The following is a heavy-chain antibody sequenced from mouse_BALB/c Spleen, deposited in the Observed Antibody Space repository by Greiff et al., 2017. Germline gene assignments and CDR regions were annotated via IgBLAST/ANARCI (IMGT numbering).Heavy chain of an antibody. CDR3: ARGVYYAMDY. Sequence: VQLQQSGAELVKPGASVKLSCTASGFNIKDTYMHWVKQRPEQGLEWIGRIDPANGNTKYDPKFQGKATITADSSSNTAYLQLSSLTSEDTAVYYCARGVYYAMDYWGQGTSVTVSS. CDR1: GFNIKDTY. V-gene: IGHV14-3*02. CDR2: IDPANGNT. J-gene: IGHJ4*01.